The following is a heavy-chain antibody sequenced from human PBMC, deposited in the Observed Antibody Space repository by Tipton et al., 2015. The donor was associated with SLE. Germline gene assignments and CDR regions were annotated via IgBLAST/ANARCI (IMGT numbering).Heavy chain of an antibody. CDR3: ARGVAGYYFYYYMDV. J-gene: IGHJ6*03. CDR2: FNHTGST. V-gene: IGHV4-38-2*01. Sequence: TLSLTCAVSGYSISSGYYWGWIRQPPGRGLEWIGEFNHTGSTNYNPSLKSPATISVDTSKNQLSLKLTSVTAADTAVYYCARGVAGYYFYYYMDVWGKGTTVTISS. CDR1: GYSISSGYY. D-gene: IGHD3-10*01.